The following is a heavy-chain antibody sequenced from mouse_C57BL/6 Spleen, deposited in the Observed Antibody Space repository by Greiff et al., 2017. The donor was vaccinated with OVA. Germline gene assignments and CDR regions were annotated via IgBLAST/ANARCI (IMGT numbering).Heavy chain of an antibody. CDR3: ARERGLRGYFDY. CDR2: ISYDGSN. V-gene: IGHV3-6*01. CDR1: GYSITSGYY. Sequence: EVQVVESGPGLVKPSQSLSLTCSVTGYSITSGYYWNWIRQFPGNKLEWMGYISYDGSNNYNPSLKNRISITRDTSKNQFFLKLNSVTTEDTATYYCARERGLRGYFDYWGQGTTLTVSS. D-gene: IGHD2-4*01. J-gene: IGHJ2*01.